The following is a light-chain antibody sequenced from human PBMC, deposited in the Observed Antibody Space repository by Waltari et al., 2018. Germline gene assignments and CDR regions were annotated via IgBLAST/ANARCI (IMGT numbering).Light chain of an antibody. CDR2: GAS. CDR1: QSVSSN. J-gene: IGKJ2*01. V-gene: IGKV3-15*01. CDR3: QQYNNWPPMYT. Sequence: EIVMTQSPATLSVSPGDSATLSCRASQSVSSNLAWYQQKSGQAPRLLIYGASTRATGIPARFSGSGSGTEYTLTISSLQSEDFAVYYCQQYNNWPPMYTFGQGTKLEIK.